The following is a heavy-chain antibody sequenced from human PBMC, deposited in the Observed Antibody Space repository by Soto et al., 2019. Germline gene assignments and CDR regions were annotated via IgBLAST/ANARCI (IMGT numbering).Heavy chain of an antibody. CDR3: ARGRYGDC. CDR2: ISAHNGNT. D-gene: IGHD1-1*01. V-gene: IGHV1-18*01. Sequence: QVHLVQSGAEVKKPGASVKVSCKASGYTFTSYGITWVRQAPGQGLEWMGWISAHNGNTDYAQKLQGRVIVTRDTSTSTAYMERRSLRADDTAVYYGARGRYGDCWGHGALVTVSS. CDR1: GYTFTSYG. J-gene: IGHJ4*01.